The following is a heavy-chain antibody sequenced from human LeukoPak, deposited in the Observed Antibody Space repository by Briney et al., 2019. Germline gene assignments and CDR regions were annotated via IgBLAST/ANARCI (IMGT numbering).Heavy chain of an antibody. J-gene: IGHJ4*02. CDR2: IKQDASQE. V-gene: IGHV3-7*01. CDR1: GFTFSSYA. D-gene: IGHD3-3*01. CDR3: ARGVVYPAWSGPHWSDY. Sequence: TGGSLRLSCAASGFTFSSYAMSWVRQAPGKGPEWVAHIKQDASQEYHVDSVKGRFTISRDNAKNSLYLQMNSLRAEDTAVYYCARGVVYPAWSGPHWSDYWGQGALVTVSS.